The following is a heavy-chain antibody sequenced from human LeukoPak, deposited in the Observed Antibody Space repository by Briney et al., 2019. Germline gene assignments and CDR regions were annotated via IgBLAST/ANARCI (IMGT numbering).Heavy chain of an antibody. V-gene: IGHV4-61*02. CDR3: AKDRGPFGGSDY. CDR1: GGSISSGSYY. CDR2: IYTSGST. D-gene: IGHD3-16*01. J-gene: IGHJ4*02. Sequence: PSETLSLTCTVSGGSISSGSYYWSWIRQPAGKGLEWIGRIYTSGSTNYNPSLKSRVTISVDTSKNQFSLKLSSVTAADTAVYYCAKDRGPFGGSDYWGQGTLVTVSS.